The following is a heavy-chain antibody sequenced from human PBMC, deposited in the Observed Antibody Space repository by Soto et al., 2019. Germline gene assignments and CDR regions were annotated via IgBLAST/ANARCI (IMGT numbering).Heavy chain of an antibody. CDR3: ARHCTSSSCFRKGLDV. J-gene: IGHJ6*02. D-gene: IGHD2-2*01. V-gene: IGHV4-31*01. CDR2: IYATGTT. Sequence: SETLSLTCTVSGFSIRRDNYYWSWIRQRPGQGLEWIGYIYATGTTHYNPSLGSPVSISVDVSKNQFSLKVIAVTAADTGLYFCARHCTSSSCFRKGLDVWGPGTTVTVPS. CDR1: GFSIRRDNYY.